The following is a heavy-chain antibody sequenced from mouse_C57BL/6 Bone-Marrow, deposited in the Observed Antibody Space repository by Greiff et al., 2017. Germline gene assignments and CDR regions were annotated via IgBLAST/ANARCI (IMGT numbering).Heavy chain of an antibody. D-gene: IGHD1-1*01. J-gene: IGHJ2*01. CDR1: GYTFTSYG. Sequence: QVQLQQSGAELARPGASVKLSCKASGYTFTSYGISWVKQRTGQGLEWIGEIYPRSGNTYYNEKFKGKATLTADKSSSTAYMELRSLTSEDSAVYFCARNREGYITTVVADYCGQGTTLTVSS. V-gene: IGHV1-81*01. CDR2: IYPRSGNT. CDR3: ARNREGYITTVVADY.